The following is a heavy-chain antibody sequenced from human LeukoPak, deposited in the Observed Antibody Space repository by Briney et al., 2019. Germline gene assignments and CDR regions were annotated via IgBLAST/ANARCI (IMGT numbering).Heavy chain of an antibody. D-gene: IGHD6-6*01. V-gene: IGHV1-18*01. J-gene: IGHJ4*02. CDR3: ARADPFHPFDSSSSDMDY. CDR2: ISAYNGNT. Sequence: ASVKVSCKASGYTFTSYGISWVRQAPGQGLEWMGWISAYNGNTNYAQKLRGRVTMTTDTSTSTAYMELRSLRSDDTAVYYCARADPFHPFDSSSSDMDYWGQGTLVTVSS. CDR1: GYTFTSYG.